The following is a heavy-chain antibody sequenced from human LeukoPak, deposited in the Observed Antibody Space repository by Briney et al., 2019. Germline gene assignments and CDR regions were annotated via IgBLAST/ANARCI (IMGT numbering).Heavy chain of an antibody. CDR3: ARDRSGYDYYYYYYMDV. Sequence: GGSLRLSCAASGFTVSSNYMSWVRQAPGKGLEWVSVIYSGGSTYYADSVKGRFTISRDNSKNTLYLQMNSLRAEGTAVYYCARDRSGYDYYYYYYMDVWGKGTTVTVSS. D-gene: IGHD5-12*01. CDR1: GFTVSSNY. V-gene: IGHV3-53*01. CDR2: IYSGGST. J-gene: IGHJ6*03.